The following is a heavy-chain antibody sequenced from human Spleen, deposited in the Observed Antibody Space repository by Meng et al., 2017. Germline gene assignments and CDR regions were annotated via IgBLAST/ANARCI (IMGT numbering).Heavy chain of an antibody. CDR2: FVSNADT. J-gene: IGHJ4*02. CDR1: GYTSASYG. CDR3: ARGTPGRSYSDY. D-gene: IGHD3-10*01. V-gene: IGHV1-18*01. Sequence: QAQLLQSGAEGNKPGASVWISCKASGYTSASYGISWVRQAPGQGLEWMGWFVSNADTYPAQKFQGRVTMTRDTHTSTDFMELRSLRFDDTAVYYCARGTPGRSYSDYWGQGTLVTVSS.